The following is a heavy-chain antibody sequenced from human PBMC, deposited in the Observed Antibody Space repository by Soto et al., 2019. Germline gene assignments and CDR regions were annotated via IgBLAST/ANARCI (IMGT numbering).Heavy chain of an antibody. J-gene: IGHJ4*02. Sequence: GSLRLSCAASGFTFSSYAMSWVRQAPGKGLEWVSAISGSGGSTYYADSVRGRFTISRDNSKNTLYLQMNSLRAEDTAVYYCAKDQVVVRSSFDYWGQGTLVTVSS. D-gene: IGHD2-21*01. CDR3: AKDQVVVRSSFDY. CDR1: GFTFSSYA. CDR2: ISGSGGST. V-gene: IGHV3-23*01.